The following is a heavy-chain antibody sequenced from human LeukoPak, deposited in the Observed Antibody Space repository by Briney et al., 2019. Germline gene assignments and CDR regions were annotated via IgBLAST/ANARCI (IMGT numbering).Heavy chain of an antibody. V-gene: IGHV3-74*01. CDR1: GLAFSAYK. Sequence: GGSMRLSCAAPGLAFSAYKMHWVRQAPRKGLVWVSRISTDGYTTDYADFVQGRFTASRDNTKNTWSLEMNSLRAEDTAVYYCVVGGSPGYWGQGTLVTVSS. CDR3: VVGGSPGY. CDR2: ISTDGYTT. J-gene: IGHJ4*02. D-gene: IGHD2-15*01.